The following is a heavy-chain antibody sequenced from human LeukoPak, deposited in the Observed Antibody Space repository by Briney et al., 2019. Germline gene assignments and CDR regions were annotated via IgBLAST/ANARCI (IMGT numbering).Heavy chain of an antibody. J-gene: IGHJ4*02. Sequence: GGSLRLSCTASGFTFSSYAMHWVRQAPGKGLEWVAAISGSGDTTYYAESAKGRFTISRDNSKNTLSVQMNSLRAEDTAVYYCAKFFAPSGGASGWTWAIECWGQGTLVTVSS. D-gene: IGHD6-25*01. V-gene: IGHV3-23*01. CDR3: AKFFAPSGGASGWTWAIEC. CDR1: GFTFSSYA. CDR2: ISGSGDTT.